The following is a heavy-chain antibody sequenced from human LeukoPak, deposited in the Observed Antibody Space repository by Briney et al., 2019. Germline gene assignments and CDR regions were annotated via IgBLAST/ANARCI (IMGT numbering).Heavy chain of an antibody. CDR3: ARGYYGSGSYPPSPYYYGMDV. Sequence: PSETLSLTCTVSGGSISSYYWSWIRQPAGKGLEWIGRIYTSGSTNYDPSLKSRVTMSVDTSKNQFSLKLSSVTAADTAVYYCARGYYGSGSYPPSPYYYGMDVWGQGTTVTVSS. D-gene: IGHD3-10*01. V-gene: IGHV4-4*07. CDR2: IYTSGST. CDR1: GGSISSYY. J-gene: IGHJ6*02.